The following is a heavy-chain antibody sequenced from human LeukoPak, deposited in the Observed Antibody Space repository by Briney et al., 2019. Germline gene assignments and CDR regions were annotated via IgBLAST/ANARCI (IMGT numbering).Heavy chain of an antibody. Sequence: SETLSLTCTVSGGSISSSSYYWGWIRQPPGKGLEWIGSICYSGSTYYNPSLKSRVTISVDTSKNQFSLKLSSVTAADTAVYYCARGVLPFDPWGQGTLVTVSS. V-gene: IGHV4-39*01. D-gene: IGHD3-10*01. CDR2: ICYSGST. CDR1: GGSISSSSYY. CDR3: ARGVLPFDP. J-gene: IGHJ5*02.